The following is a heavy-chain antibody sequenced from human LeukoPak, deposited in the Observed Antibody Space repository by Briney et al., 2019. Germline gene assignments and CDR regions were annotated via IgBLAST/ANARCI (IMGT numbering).Heavy chain of an antibody. CDR3: ARDPGAISGEYNWFDP. V-gene: IGHV4-31*03. CDR2: IYYSGST. CDR1: GGSISSGGYY. D-gene: IGHD3-10*01. Sequence: SQTLSLTCTVSGGSISSGGYYWSWIRQPPGKGLEWIGYIYYSGSTYYKPSLKSRVTISVDTSKNQFSLKLSSVTAADTAGYYCARDPGAISGEYNWFDPWGQGTLVTVSS. J-gene: IGHJ5*02.